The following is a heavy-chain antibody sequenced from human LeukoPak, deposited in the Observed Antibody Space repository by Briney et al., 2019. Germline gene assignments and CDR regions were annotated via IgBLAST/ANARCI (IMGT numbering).Heavy chain of an antibody. V-gene: IGHV4-59*01. J-gene: IGHJ6*03. D-gene: IGHD1-1*01. CDR1: GGSITMYY. CDR3: ARGRVSSSTWYSTYYYYFYMDV. Sequence: SETLSLTCTVSGGSITMYYWTWIRQPPGKGLEWIGYVDHTGSTNFNPSLNGRVSISRDTTKNLFSLRLRSVTAADTAVYFCARGRVSSSTWYSTYYYYFYMDVWGKGTTVTISS. CDR2: VDHTGST.